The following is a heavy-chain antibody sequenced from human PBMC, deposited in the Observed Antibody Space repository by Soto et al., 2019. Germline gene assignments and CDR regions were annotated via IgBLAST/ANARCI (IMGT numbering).Heavy chain of an antibody. CDR3: AREAYYDFWSGSWTHGMDV. J-gene: IGHJ6*02. CDR2: INPNSGGT. D-gene: IGHD3-3*01. Sequence: ASVKVSCKASGYTFTGYYMHWVRQAPGQGLEWMGWINPNSGGTNYAQKFQGWVTMTRDASISTAYMELSRLGSDDTAVYYCAREAYYDFWSGSWTHGMDVWGQGTTVTVSS. V-gene: IGHV1-2*04. CDR1: GYTFTGYY.